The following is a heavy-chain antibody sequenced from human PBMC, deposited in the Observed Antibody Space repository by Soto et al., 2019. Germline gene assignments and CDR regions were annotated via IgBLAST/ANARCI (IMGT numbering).Heavy chain of an antibody. J-gene: IGHJ6*03. CDR3: TTDPSITGTTSHYYYYYMDV. V-gene: IGHV3-15*01. CDR1: GFTFSNAW. Sequence: GGSLRLSCAASGFTFSNAWMSWVRQAPGKGLEWVGRIKSKTDGGTTDYAAPVKGRFTISRDDSKNTLYLQMNSLKTEDTAVYYCTTDPSITGTTSHYYYYYMDVWGKGTTVTVSS. CDR2: IKSKTDGGTT. D-gene: IGHD1-7*01.